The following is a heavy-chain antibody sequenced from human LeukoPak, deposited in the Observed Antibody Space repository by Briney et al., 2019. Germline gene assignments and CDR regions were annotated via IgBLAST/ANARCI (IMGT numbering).Heavy chain of an antibody. D-gene: IGHD4-17*01. CDR2: INPNSGGT. Sequence: ASVKVSCKASGYTFTGYYMHWVRQAPGQGPEWMGWINPNSGGTNYAQKFQGRVTMTRDTSISTAYMELSKLRSDDTAVYYCASPSVSDYGDYAFDYWGQGTLVTVSS. J-gene: IGHJ4*02. V-gene: IGHV1-2*02. CDR1: GYTFTGYY. CDR3: ASPSVSDYGDYAFDY.